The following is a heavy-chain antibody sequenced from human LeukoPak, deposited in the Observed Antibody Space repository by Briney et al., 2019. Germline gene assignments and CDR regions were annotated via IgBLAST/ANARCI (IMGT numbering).Heavy chain of an antibody. J-gene: IGHJ4*02. CDR3: AKTDTSGYYYDGVFDH. Sequence: PGGSLRLSCAASGFTFSSYAMSWVRQAPGKGLEWVSGIGHGGIHTYYADSVKGRFTVSRDDSKSTLFLQMSSLRADDTALYYCAKTDTSGYYYDGVFDHWGQGTLVTVSS. CDR1: GFTFSSYA. D-gene: IGHD3-22*01. V-gene: IGHV3-23*01. CDR2: IGHGGIHT.